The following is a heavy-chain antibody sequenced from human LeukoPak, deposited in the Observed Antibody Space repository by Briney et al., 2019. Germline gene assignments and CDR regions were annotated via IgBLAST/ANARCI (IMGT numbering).Heavy chain of an antibody. D-gene: IGHD2-2*01. V-gene: IGHV5-51*01. CDR1: GYSFTSYW. J-gene: IGHJ3*02. CDR2: IYPGDSDT. CDR3: ARIARKYCSSTSCYFAAFDI. Sequence: GESLKISCKGSGYSFTSYWIGWVRQMPGKGLEWMGIIYPGDSDTRYSPSFQGQVTISADKSISTAYLQWSSLKASDTAMYYCARIARKYCSSTSCYFAAFDIWGQGTMVTVSS.